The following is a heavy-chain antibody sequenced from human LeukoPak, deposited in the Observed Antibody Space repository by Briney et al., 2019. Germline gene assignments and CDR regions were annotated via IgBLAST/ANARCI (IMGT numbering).Heavy chain of an antibody. Sequence: GGSLRLSCAASGFTVSSNYMTWVRQAPGKGLEWVSVIYSDGTTFYADSVKGRFTISRHTSKNTLFLQMNSLRADEDTAVYYCARGRGVSGNYYFDFWGQGTLVTVSS. CDR2: IYSDGTT. CDR3: ARGRGVSGNYYFDF. CDR1: GFTVSSNY. V-gene: IGHV3-53*04. D-gene: IGHD5/OR15-5a*01. J-gene: IGHJ4*02.